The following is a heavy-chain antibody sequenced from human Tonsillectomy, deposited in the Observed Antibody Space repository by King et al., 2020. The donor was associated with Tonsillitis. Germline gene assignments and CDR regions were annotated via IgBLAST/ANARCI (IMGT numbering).Heavy chain of an antibody. V-gene: IGHV4-59*01. D-gene: IGHD3-3*01. CDR1: GGSISTYY. Sequence: VQLQESGPGLVKPSETLSLTCTVSGGSISTYYWSWIRRPPGKGLEWIGYIYYSGSTNYNPSLKSRVTISVDTSKNQFSLKLSSVTAADTAVYYCARDRIFGVDYYGMDVWSQGTTVTVSS. J-gene: IGHJ6*02. CDR2: IYYSGST. CDR3: ARDRIFGVDYYGMDV.